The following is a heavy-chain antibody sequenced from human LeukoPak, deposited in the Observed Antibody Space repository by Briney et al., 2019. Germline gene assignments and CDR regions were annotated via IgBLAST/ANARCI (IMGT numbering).Heavy chain of an antibody. CDR2: IYYSGST. D-gene: IGHD4/OR15-4a*01. J-gene: IGHJ4*02. CDR3: AIANYSYFDY. CDR1: GGSISSYY. V-gene: IGHV4-59*08. Sequence: SETLSLTCTVSGGSISSYYWSWIRQPPGKGLEWIGYIYYSGSTNYNPSLKSRVTISVDTSKNQFSLKLSSVTAADTAVYYCAIANYSYFDYWGQGTLVTVSS.